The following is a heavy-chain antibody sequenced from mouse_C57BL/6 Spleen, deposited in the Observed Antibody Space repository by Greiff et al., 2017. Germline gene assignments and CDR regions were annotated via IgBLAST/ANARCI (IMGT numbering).Heavy chain of an antibody. V-gene: IGHV1-81*01. CDR1: GYTFTSYG. Sequence: QVQLQQSGAELARPGASVKLSCKASGYTFTSYGISWVKQRTGQGLEWIGEIYPRSGNTYYNEKFKGKATLTADKSSSTAYMELRILTSEDSAVYFCASAYYSNYVYYFDYWGQGTTLTVSS. D-gene: IGHD2-5*01. CDR3: ASAYYSNYVYYFDY. CDR2: IYPRSGNT. J-gene: IGHJ2*01.